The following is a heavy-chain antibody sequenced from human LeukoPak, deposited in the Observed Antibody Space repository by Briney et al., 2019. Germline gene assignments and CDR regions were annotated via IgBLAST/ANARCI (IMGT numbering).Heavy chain of an antibody. CDR1: GFTFSSHW. CDR2: ISSSSSYI. D-gene: IGHD1-14*01. CDR3: ARGRKREFDY. J-gene: IGHJ4*02. Sequence: SGGSLRLSCTASGFTFSSHWMTWVRQPPGKGLEWVSSISSSSSYIYYADSVKGRFTISRDNAKNSLYLQMNSLRAEDTAVYYCARGRKREFDYWGQGTLVTVSS. V-gene: IGHV3-21*01.